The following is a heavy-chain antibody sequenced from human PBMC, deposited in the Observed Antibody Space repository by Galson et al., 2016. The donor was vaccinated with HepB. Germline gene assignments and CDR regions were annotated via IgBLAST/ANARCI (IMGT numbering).Heavy chain of an antibody. CDR2: IIPIFGKP. CDR3: GRGYLYCSGSYPPGY. J-gene: IGHJ4*02. Sequence: SVKVSCKASGDTFRNYAVSWVRQAPGQGLEWMGGIIPIFGKPNLAQKFQGRLTITADESTSSVYMELRSLRSDDTAVYYCGRGYLYCSGSYPPGYWGQGTLVTFSS. V-gene: IGHV1-69*13. CDR1: GDTFRNYA. D-gene: IGHD3-10*01.